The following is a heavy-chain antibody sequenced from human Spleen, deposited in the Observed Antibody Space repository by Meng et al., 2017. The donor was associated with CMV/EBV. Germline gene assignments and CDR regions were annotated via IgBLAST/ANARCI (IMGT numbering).Heavy chain of an antibody. V-gene: IGHV3-7*01. Sequence: GESLKISCAASGFTFSSYEMNWVRQAPGKGLEWVANIKQDGSEKYYVDSVKGRFTISRDNAKNSLYLQMNSLRAEDTAVYYCARGRPGERWGQGTLVTVSS. D-gene: IGHD1-14*01. J-gene: IGHJ4*02. CDR1: GFTFSSYE. CDR2: IKQDGSEK. CDR3: ARGRPGER.